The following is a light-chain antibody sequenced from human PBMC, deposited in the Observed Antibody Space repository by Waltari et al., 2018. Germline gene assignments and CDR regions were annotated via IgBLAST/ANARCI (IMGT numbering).Light chain of an antibody. CDR1: QDISNY. CDR2: DAS. Sequence: DIQMTQSPSSLSASVVDRVTIACQASQDISNYLNWYQQKPGKAPKLLIYDASNLETGVPSRFSGSGSGTDFTFTISSLQPEDIATYYCQQYDNLPRVFTFGPGTKVDIK. V-gene: IGKV1-33*01. CDR3: QQYDNLPRVFT. J-gene: IGKJ3*01.